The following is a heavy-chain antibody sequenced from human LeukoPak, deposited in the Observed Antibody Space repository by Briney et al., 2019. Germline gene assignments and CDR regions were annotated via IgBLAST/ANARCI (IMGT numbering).Heavy chain of an antibody. V-gene: IGHV1-69*13. CDR2: IIPIFGTT. CDR3: ARGTFSVVALYYFDY. Sequence: ASVKVSCKASGGTFRSFAISRVRQAPGQGLEWMGGIIPIFGTTNCAQKFQGRVTITADESTSTAYMELGSLRSEDTAVYYCARGTFSVVALYYFDYWGQGTLVTVSS. J-gene: IGHJ4*02. CDR1: GGTFRSFA. D-gene: IGHD2-15*01.